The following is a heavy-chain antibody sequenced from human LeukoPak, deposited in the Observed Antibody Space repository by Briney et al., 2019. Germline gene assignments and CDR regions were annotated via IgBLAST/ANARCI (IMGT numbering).Heavy chain of an antibody. V-gene: IGHV4-61*02. Sequence: SQTLSLTCTVSGGSISSGSYYWSWIRQPAGKGLEWIGRIYTSGSTNYNPSLKSRVTISVDTSKNQFSLKLSSVTAADTAVYYCASTARQYGSGSYYHYYYYMDLGGKGTTVTVSS. CDR3: ASTARQYGSGSYYHYYYYMDL. D-gene: IGHD3-10*01. CDR2: IYTSGST. J-gene: IGHJ6*03. CDR1: GGSISSGSYY.